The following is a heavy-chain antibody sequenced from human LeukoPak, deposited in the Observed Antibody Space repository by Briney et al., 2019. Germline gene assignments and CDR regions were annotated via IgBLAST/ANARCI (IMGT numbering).Heavy chain of an antibody. CDR2: IKQDGSDK. J-gene: IGHJ4*02. Sequence: GGSLRLSCAASGFTFSSYWMTWVRQAPGKGLEWVANIKQDGSDKYFVDSVKGRFTISRDNAMNTLYLQRNSLGGEDTAVYYCAGGRPDAYGVWGNIDYWGQGTLVSVSS. V-gene: IGHV3-7*01. D-gene: IGHD3-16*01. CDR3: AGGRPDAYGVWGNIDY. CDR1: GFTFSSYW.